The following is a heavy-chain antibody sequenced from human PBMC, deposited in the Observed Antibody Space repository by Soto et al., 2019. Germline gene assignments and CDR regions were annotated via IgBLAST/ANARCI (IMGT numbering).Heavy chain of an antibody. J-gene: IGHJ6*02. V-gene: IGHV1-3*05. CDR2: INAGNGNT. Sequence: QVQLVQSGAEEKKPGASVKVSCKASGYTFTSYAMHWVRQAPGQRLEWMGWINAGNGNTKYSQKFQGRVTITRDTSASTAYMELSSLRSEDTAVYCCARDLVPGPYYYGMDVWGQGTTVTVSS. CDR3: ARDLVPGPYYYGMDV. D-gene: IGHD3-16*02. CDR1: GYTFTSYA.